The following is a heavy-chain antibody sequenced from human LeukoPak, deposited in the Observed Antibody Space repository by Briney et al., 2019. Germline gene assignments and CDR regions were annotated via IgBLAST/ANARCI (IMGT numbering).Heavy chain of an antibody. CDR2: ISAYNGNT. D-gene: IGHD5-12*01. CDR3: ARYLPGGYEYWYFDL. J-gene: IGHJ2*01. Sequence: ASVKVSCKASGYTFTSYGISWVRQAPGQGLEWMGWISAYNGNTNYAQKLQGRVTMTTDTSTSTAYMELRSLRSDDTAVYYCARYLPGGYEYWYFDLWGRGTLVTVSS. CDR1: GYTFTSYG. V-gene: IGHV1-18*01.